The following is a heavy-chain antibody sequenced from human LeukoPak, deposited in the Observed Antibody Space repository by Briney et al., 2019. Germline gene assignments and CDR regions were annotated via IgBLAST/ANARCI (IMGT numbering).Heavy chain of an antibody. D-gene: IGHD6-6*01. Sequence: GGSLRLSCAASGFTFSSYGMHWVRQAPGKGLEWVSAISGSGGSTYYADSVKGRFTISRDNSKNTLYLQMNSLRAEDTAVYYCATRREYSSSRGYWGQGTLVTVSS. CDR1: GFTFSSYG. CDR3: ATRREYSSSRGY. J-gene: IGHJ4*02. V-gene: IGHV3-23*01. CDR2: ISGSGGST.